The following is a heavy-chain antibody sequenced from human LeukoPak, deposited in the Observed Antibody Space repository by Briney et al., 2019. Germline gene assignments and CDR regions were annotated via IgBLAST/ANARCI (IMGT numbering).Heavy chain of an antibody. CDR3: AKRGGDTTYHPTYYFDC. CDR1: GFTFSSYG. CDR2: ITGNGRST. Sequence: PGGSLRLSCAASGFTFSSYGMTWVRQAPGKGLEWVSSITGNGRSTYYADSVKGRFTISRDNSRNTLYLQMSILRAEDTAVYYCAKRGGDTTYHPTYYFDCWGRGALVTVSS. D-gene: IGHD2-21*01. V-gene: IGHV3-23*01. J-gene: IGHJ4*02.